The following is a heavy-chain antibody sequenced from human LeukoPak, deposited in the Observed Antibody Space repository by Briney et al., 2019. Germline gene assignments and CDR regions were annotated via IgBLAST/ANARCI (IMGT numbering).Heavy chain of an antibody. CDR1: GFTFSSYA. J-gene: IGHJ4*02. D-gene: IGHD3-22*01. CDR2: ISGSGDNT. Sequence: GGSLRLSCAASGFTFSSYAMSWVRQAPGKGLEWVSAISGSGDNTYYADSVKGRFTIFRDNSKNTLYLQMNSLRAEDTAVYYCVYYDSSGYYYGRLRYWGQGTQVTVSS. V-gene: IGHV3-23*01. CDR3: VYYDSSGYYYGRLRY.